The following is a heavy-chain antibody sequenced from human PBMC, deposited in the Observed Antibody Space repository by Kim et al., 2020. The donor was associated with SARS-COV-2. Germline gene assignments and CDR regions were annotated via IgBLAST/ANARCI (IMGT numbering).Heavy chain of an antibody. D-gene: IGHD3-22*01. CDR2: INAGNGNT. V-gene: IGHV1-3*01. Sequence: ASVKVSCKASGYTFTSYAMHWVRQAPGQRLEWMGWINAGNGNTKYSQKFQGRVTITRDTSASTAYMELSSLRSEDTAMYYCARLYYYDSIPDYWGQGTLVTVSS. CDR1: GYTFTSYA. CDR3: ARLYYYDSIPDY. J-gene: IGHJ4*02.